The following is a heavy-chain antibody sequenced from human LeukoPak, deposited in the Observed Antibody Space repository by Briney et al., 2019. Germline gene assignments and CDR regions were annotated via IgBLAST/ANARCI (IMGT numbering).Heavy chain of an antibody. CDR1: GFTFRTYW. V-gene: IGHV3-7*04. J-gene: IGHJ5*01. D-gene: IGHD2-21*02. CDR3: SRGDDFSGDS. Sequence: GGSLRLSCAASGFTFRTYWMSWVRQAPGKGLEWVANIHPDGIEKYHVDSVKGRFAIFRDNARNLLYLQMSSLRADDTAVYYCSRGDDFSGDSWGQGTLVTVSS. CDR2: IHPDGIEK.